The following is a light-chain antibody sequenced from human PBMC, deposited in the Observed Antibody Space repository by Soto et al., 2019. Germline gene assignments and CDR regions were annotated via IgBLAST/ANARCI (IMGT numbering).Light chain of an antibody. CDR2: EVS. Sequence: DVVMTQSPLSLPVTLGQPASISCRSIQSLMHSAGNTHLNWFQQRPGQSPRRLIYEVSDRDSGVPDRFSGSGSGTDFTLKISRVEAEDVGVYYCMQGTHWPWTFGQGTEVEIK. J-gene: IGKJ1*01. V-gene: IGKV2-30*02. CDR1: QSLMHSAGNTH. CDR3: MQGTHWPWT.